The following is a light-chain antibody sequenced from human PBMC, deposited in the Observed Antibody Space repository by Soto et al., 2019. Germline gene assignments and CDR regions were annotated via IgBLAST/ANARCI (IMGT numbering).Light chain of an antibody. CDR2: SAS. J-gene: IGKJ3*01. Sequence: EIVMTQSPATLSVSPGEGATLSCRARQSVTNNLAWYQNKPGQSPRLLIYSASTRATGIPARFSGSGSGTEFTLSISSLQSEDFAVYYYQQYNSWPTTFGPGTKVDIK. CDR3: QQYNSWPTT. V-gene: IGKV3-15*01. CDR1: QSVTNN.